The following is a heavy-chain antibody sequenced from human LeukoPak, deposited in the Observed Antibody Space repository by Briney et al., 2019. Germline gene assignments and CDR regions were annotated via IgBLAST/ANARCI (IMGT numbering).Heavy chain of an antibody. V-gene: IGHV3-7*01. J-gene: IGHJ4*02. CDR1: EFTFSTYW. CDR2: IKQDGSEK. CDR3: ARPPYGSGSYYPFDY. D-gene: IGHD3-10*01. Sequence: PGGSLRLSCAASEFTFSTYWMTWVRQAPGKGLEWVADIKQDGSEKYYVDSVKGRFTISRQNAKNSLFLQMNSLRAEDTAVYYCARPPYGSGSYYPFDYWGQGTLVTVSS.